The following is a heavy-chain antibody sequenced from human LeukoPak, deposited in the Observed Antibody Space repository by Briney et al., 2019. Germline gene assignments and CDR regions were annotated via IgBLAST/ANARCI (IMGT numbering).Heavy chain of an antibody. V-gene: IGHV4-34*01. CDR3: ARLPYLAERKKYYYSYYYMDV. CDR2: INHSGST. Sequence: SETLSLTCAVYGGSFSGYYWSWIRQPPGKGLEGIGEINHSGSTNYNPSLKSRVTISVDTSKNQFSLKLSSVTAADTAVYYCARLPYLAERKKYYYSYYYMDVWGKGTTVTVSS. CDR1: GGSFSGYY. D-gene: IGHD1-1*01. J-gene: IGHJ6*03.